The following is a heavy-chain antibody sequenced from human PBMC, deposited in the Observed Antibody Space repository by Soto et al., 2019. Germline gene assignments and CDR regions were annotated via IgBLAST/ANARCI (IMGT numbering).Heavy chain of an antibody. V-gene: IGHV3-21*01. Sequence: GGSLRLSCAASGFTFSSYSMNWVRRAPGKGLEWVSSISSSSSYIYYADSVKGRFTISRDNAKNSLYLQMNSLRAEDTAVYYCARGRYCSGGSCYYRRYNWFDPWGQGTLVTVSS. CDR2: ISSSSSYI. CDR1: GFTFSSYS. CDR3: ARGRYCSGGSCYYRRYNWFDP. J-gene: IGHJ5*02. D-gene: IGHD2-15*01.